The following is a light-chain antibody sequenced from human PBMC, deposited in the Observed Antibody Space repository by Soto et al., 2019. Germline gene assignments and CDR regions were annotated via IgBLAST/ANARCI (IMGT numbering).Light chain of an antibody. J-gene: IGKJ1*01. Sequence: DIQMTQSPSTLSASVGDTVTITCRAGESIDNWLAWYQQKPGKAPKLLIFAASTLVRGVPSRFSGRGSGTEFTLTISSLQADDYATFYCQQYHTDWTFGQGTKVEIK. V-gene: IGKV1-5*01. CDR2: AAS. CDR1: ESIDNW. CDR3: QQYHTDWT.